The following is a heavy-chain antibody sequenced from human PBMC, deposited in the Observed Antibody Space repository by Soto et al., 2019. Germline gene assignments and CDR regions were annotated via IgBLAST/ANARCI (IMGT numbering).Heavy chain of an antibody. V-gene: IGHV4-61*01. Sequence: SDTLSLTCTVSGGSISSSSYYWRWVRQPPGKGLEWIGCIYYSGSSNYNPSLKSRVTISVDTSKNQFSLKLTSVTAADTAVYFCARSYCSGGSCLLYYFDYWGQGTLVTSPQ. D-gene: IGHD2-15*01. CDR3: ARSYCSGGSCLLYYFDY. CDR2: IYYSGSS. CDR1: GGSISSSSYY. J-gene: IGHJ4*02.